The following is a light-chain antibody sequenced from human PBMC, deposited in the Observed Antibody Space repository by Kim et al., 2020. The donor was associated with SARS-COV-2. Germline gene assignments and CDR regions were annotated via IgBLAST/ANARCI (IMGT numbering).Light chain of an antibody. Sequence: DTVLTQSPATLSLSPGERATLSCRASQSVSSYVAWYQQKPGRSHRLLIYDASNRATGIPARFSGSGSGTDFTLTISSLEPEDFAVYYCQQRADWLSFGGGTKLEI. J-gene: IGKJ4*01. V-gene: IGKV3-11*01. CDR3: QQRADWLS. CDR1: QSVSSY. CDR2: DAS.